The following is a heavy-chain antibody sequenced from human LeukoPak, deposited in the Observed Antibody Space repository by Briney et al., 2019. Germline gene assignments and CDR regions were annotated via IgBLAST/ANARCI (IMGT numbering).Heavy chain of an antibody. J-gene: IGHJ4*02. CDR2: IYYSGST. Sequence: SEPLSLNCTVSGDSISSYYWSWIRKPPGKGLEWIGYIYYSGSTNYHPSLKSRVTISVDTSKNQFSLKLSSVTAADTAVYYCARVGYDYVWGSYRLPYFDYWGQGTLVTVCS. V-gene: IGHV4-59*08. CDR1: GDSISSYY. CDR3: ARVGYDYVWGSYRLPYFDY. D-gene: IGHD3-16*02.